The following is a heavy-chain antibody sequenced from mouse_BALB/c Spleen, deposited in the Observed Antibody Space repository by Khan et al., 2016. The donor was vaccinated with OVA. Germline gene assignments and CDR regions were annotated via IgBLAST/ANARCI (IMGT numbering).Heavy chain of an antibody. CDR2: IDPENGDT. V-gene: IGHV14-1*02. CDR3: ARDGYSPWFAY. Sequence: VRLQQSGAELVRPGALVKLSCKASGFNIKDYYMHWVKQRPEQGLVWIGRIDPENGDTKYDPKFQGKASITSDTSSNTAYLQLSSLTSEDTAVYYCARDGYSPWFAYWGQGTLVTVSA. CDR1: GFNIKDYY. J-gene: IGHJ3*01. D-gene: IGHD2-3*01.